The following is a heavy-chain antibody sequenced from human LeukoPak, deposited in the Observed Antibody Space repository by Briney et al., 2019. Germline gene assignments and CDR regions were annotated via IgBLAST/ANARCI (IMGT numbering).Heavy chain of an antibody. CDR2: MNPNSGDT. CDR1: GYTFSNYD. D-gene: IGHD3-10*01. Sequence: ASVKVSCKASGYTFSNYDINWVRQATGQGLEWMGWMNPNSGDTGYAQKFQGRVTMTRNTSISTAYMELSSLRSEDTAIYYCATGGLIKNTFMIRGVKPLDSWGQGTLVAVSS. J-gene: IGHJ4*02. V-gene: IGHV1-8*01. CDR3: ATGGLIKNTFMIRGVKPLDS.